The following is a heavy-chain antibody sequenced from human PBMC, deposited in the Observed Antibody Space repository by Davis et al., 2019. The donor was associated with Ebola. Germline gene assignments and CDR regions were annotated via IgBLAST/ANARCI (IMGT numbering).Heavy chain of an antibody. D-gene: IGHD3-3*01. Sequence: AASVKVSCKASGYTFTSYYMHWVRQAPGQGLEWMGIINPSGGSTSYAQKFQGRVTMTRDTSTSTVYMELSSLRSEDTAVYYCARDIFTIFGVVTFYGMDVWGQGTTVTVSS. J-gene: IGHJ6*02. CDR1: GYTFTSYY. V-gene: IGHV1-46*01. CDR3: ARDIFTIFGVVTFYGMDV. CDR2: INPSGGST.